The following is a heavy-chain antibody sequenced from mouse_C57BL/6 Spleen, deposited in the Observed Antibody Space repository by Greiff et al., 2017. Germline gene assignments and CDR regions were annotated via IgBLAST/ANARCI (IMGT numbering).Heavy chain of an antibody. Sequence: EVMLVESGGGLVKPGGSLKLSCAASGFTFSSYAMSWVRQTPEKRLEWVATISDGGSYPSYPDNVKGRFTISRDNAKNNLYLQMSHLKSEDTAMYYCARDLLRAMDYWGQGTSGTVSS. D-gene: IGHD2-1*01. V-gene: IGHV5-4*01. J-gene: IGHJ4*01. CDR1: GFTFSSYA. CDR2: ISDGGSYP. CDR3: ARDLLRAMDY.